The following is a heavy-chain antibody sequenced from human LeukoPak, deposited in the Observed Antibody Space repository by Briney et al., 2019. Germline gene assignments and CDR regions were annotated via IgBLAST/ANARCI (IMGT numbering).Heavy chain of an antibody. D-gene: IGHD2-2*01. Sequence: GGSLRLSCAASGFGFTFTTYAMGWVRQAPGKGLEWVANIKQDGSEKYYVDSVKGRFTISRDNAKNSLYLQMNSLRAEDTAVYYCARDQRYCSSSSCPWEPFDYWGQGTLVTVSS. CDR3: ARDQRYCSSSSCPWEPFDY. CDR2: IKQDGSEK. J-gene: IGHJ4*02. V-gene: IGHV3-7*05. CDR1: GFGFTFTTYA.